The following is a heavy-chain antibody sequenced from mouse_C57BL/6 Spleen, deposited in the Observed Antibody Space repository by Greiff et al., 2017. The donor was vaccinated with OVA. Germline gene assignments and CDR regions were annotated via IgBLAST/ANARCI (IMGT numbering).Heavy chain of an antibody. CDR3: ARVGGLDYFDY. J-gene: IGHJ2*01. Sequence: DVKLQESGPGLVKPSQSLSLTCSVTGYSITSGYFWNWIRQFPGNKLEWMGYISYDGSNNYNPSLKNRISITRDTSKNQFFLKLNSVTTEDTATYYCARVGGLDYFDYWGQGTTLTVSS. D-gene: IGHD2-13*01. V-gene: IGHV3-6*01. CDR2: ISYDGSN. CDR1: GYSITSGYF.